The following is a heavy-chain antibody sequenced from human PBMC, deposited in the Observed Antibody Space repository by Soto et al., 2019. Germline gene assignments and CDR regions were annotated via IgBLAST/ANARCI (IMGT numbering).Heavy chain of an antibody. Sequence: GGSLRLSCAASGFTFSSYAMSWVRQAPGKGLEWVSAISGSGGSTYYADSVKGRFTISRDNSKNTLYLQMNSLRAEDTAVYYCAKWGEDTIYYYYYMDVWGKGTTVTVSS. J-gene: IGHJ6*03. CDR3: AKWGEDTIYYYYYMDV. CDR1: GFTFSSYA. CDR2: ISGSGGST. V-gene: IGHV3-23*01. D-gene: IGHD3-16*01.